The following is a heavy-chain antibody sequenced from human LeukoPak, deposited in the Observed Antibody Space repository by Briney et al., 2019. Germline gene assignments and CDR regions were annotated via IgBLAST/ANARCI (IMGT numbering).Heavy chain of an antibody. V-gene: IGHV3-33*08. CDR3: ARAHPYCSSTSCYYFDY. Sequence: GGSLRLSCAASGFTFRSTVMTWVRQAPGKGLEWVAVIWYDGSNKYYADSVKGRFTISRDNSKNTLYLQMNSLRAEDTAVYYCARAHPYCSSTSCYYFDYWGQGTLVTVSS. J-gene: IGHJ4*02. D-gene: IGHD2-2*01. CDR1: GFTFRSTV. CDR2: IWYDGSNK.